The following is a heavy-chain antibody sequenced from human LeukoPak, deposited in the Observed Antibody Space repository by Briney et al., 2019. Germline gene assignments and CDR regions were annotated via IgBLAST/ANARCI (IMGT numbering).Heavy chain of an antibody. CDR1: GFTFNNYG. CDR2: ISEDGSNE. V-gene: IGHV3-30*03. Sequence: GGSLRLPCAASGFTFNNYGMHCVRQAPGKGLEWVAFISEDGSNEKYADSVKGRFTISRDNSKNTLYLQMGSLRAEDMAVYYCARGGLLWFGELSGYWGQGTLVTVSS. CDR3: ARGGLLWFGELSGY. D-gene: IGHD3-10*01. J-gene: IGHJ4*02.